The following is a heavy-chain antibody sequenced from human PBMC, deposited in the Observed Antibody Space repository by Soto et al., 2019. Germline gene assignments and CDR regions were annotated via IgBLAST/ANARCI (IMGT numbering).Heavy chain of an antibody. CDR3: ARAYDFWSGYYTDFDY. CDR1: GFTFSSYS. D-gene: IGHD3-3*01. Sequence: PGGSLRLSCSASGFTFSSYSMNWVRQAPGKGLEWVLSISSSSSYIYYADSVKGRFTISRDNAKNSLYLQMNSLRAEDTAVYYCARAYDFWSGYYTDFDYWGQGTLVTVSS. CDR2: ISSSSSYI. J-gene: IGHJ4*02. V-gene: IGHV3-21*01.